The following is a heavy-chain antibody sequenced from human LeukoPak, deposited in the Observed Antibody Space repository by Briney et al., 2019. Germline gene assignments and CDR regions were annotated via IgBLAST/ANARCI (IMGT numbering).Heavy chain of an antibody. CDR1: GGSISRSSYY. Sequence: SETLSLTCTVSGGSISRSSYYWGWTRQPPGKGLEWIATIYYSGSTYYNASLKSRVTISADTSKNQFSLKLSSVTAADTAVYYCARLTSGHFDYWGQGTLVTVSS. CDR3: ARLTSGHFDY. D-gene: IGHD3-10*01. CDR2: IYYSGST. J-gene: IGHJ4*02. V-gene: IGHV4-39*01.